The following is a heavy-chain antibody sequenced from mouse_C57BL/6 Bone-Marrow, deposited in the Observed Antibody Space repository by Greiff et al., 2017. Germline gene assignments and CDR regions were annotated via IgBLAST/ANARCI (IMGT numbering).Heavy chain of an antibody. CDR3: ARSGWDGFMDY. J-gene: IGHJ4*01. CDR1: GYSITSDY. V-gene: IGHV3-8*01. CDR2: ISSSGST. Sequence: EVMLVESGPGLAKPSPTLSLTCSVTGYSITSDYWNWIRKFPGNKLEYMGYISSSGSTYYNPSLKSRISITRDTAKNHYSLQLNCVTTEDTATYYCARSGWDGFMDYWGQGTSVTVSS. D-gene: IGHD4-1*01.